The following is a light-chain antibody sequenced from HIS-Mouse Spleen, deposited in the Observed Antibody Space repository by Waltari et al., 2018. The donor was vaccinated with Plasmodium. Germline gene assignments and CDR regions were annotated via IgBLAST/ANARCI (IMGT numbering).Light chain of an antibody. CDR3: QQYNNWPRGT. CDR2: GAS. CDR1: QSVSGN. V-gene: IGKV3-15*01. J-gene: IGKJ1*01. Sequence: EIVMTQSPATLSVSPGERATLSCRASQSVSGNLAWYQQKPGQAPRLLIYGASTRATGIPARFSGSGSGTEFTLTISSMQSEDFAVYYCQQYNNWPRGTFGQGTKVEIK.